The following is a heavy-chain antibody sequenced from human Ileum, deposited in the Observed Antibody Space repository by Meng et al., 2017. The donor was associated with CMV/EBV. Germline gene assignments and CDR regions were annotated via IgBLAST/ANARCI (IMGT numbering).Heavy chain of an antibody. Sequence: SGGSMSSNTYCWGWIRQPPGKGLEWIGSICYSGSTYYDPSLKGRVTVSVDRSKNQFSLKLSSVTAADTAVYYCARVNTAVVPSTNFDYWGQGTLVTVSS. J-gene: IGHJ4*02. CDR1: GGSMSSNTYC. V-gene: IGHV4-39*01. D-gene: IGHD2-2*01. CDR2: ICYSGST. CDR3: ARVNTAVVPSTNFDY.